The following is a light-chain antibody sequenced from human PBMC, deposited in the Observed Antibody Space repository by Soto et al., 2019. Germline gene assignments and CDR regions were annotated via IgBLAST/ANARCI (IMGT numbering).Light chain of an antibody. Sequence: ESVWTQSPGNLSLSPGDRATLNCSASQIISTSSLAWYRQKPGQAPRLLIYGAFNRATGIPDRFSGGGSGTDFTLTITRLEPEDFAVYYCQYYGNSPLTFGQGTKV. CDR3: QYYGNSPLT. CDR2: GAF. J-gene: IGKJ1*01. V-gene: IGKV3-20*01. CDR1: QIISTSS.